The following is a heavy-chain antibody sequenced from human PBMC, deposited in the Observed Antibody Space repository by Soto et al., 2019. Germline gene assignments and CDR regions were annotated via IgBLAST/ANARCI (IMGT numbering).Heavy chain of an antibody. D-gene: IGHD1-1*01. CDR2: IVSAGSNK. CDR3: ARDDAFQNENGFDI. V-gene: IGHV3-33*01. J-gene: IGHJ3*02. Sequence: QVQLVESGGGVVQPGRSLRLSCAASGFTFSRYGFHWVRKAPGKGLEWVAVIVSAGSNKYHADSVEGRFTISRDNSKDTLYLQMNSLRAEDTAVYYCARDDAFQNENGFDIWGQGTMVTVSS. CDR1: GFTFSRYG.